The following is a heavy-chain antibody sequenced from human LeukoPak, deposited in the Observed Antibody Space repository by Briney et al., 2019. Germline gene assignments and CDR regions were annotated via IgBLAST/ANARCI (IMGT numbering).Heavy chain of an antibody. CDR2: IYHSGST. CDR3: AREDRNYYYMDV. V-gene: IGHV4-34*01. J-gene: IGHJ6*03. CDR1: GGSFSGYY. D-gene: IGHD2-15*01. Sequence: NPSETLSLTCAVYGGSFSGYYWSWIRQPPGKGLEWIGNIYHSGSTYYNPSLQSRVTISVDTSKNQFSLKVSSVTAADTAVYYCAREDRNYYYMDVWGKGTTVTVSS.